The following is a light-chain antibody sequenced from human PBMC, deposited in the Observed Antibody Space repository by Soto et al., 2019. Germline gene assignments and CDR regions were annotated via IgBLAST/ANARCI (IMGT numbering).Light chain of an antibody. V-gene: IGLV2-14*03. CDR3: SSYGASSTL. CDR2: DVS. Sequence: QSALTQPASVSGSPGQSITISCTGSSSDIGGYNYVSWYQQHPGKAPQLMIYDVSYRPSGISDRFSGSKSGNTASLTISGRQPKDEADYYCSSYGASSTLFGGGTKLTVL. J-gene: IGLJ3*02. CDR1: SSDIGGYNY.